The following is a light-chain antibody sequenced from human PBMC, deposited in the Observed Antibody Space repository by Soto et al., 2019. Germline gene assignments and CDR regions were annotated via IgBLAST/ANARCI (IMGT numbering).Light chain of an antibody. CDR1: QSISYY. Sequence: DIQMTQSPSTLSASVGYRVTITCRASQSISYYLAWYQKKRGKAPKVLIWNASSLQRGVPSRFSGSGSGTEFTLTISSLQPDDFATYYCQQYNRFSTWTFGQGTKV. J-gene: IGKJ1*01. CDR2: NAS. CDR3: QQYNRFSTWT. V-gene: IGKV1-5*01.